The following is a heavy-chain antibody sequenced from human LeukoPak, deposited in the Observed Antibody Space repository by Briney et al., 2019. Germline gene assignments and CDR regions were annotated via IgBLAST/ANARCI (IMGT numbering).Heavy chain of an antibody. J-gene: IGHJ5*02. D-gene: IGHD6-13*01. Sequence: SVKVSCKASGGTFSSYAISWVRQAPGQGLEWMGRIIPILGIANYAQKFQGRVTITADKSTSTAYMELSSLRSEDTAVYYCASEPYSSSRPQRFDPWGQGTLVTVSS. V-gene: IGHV1-69*04. CDR3: ASEPYSSSRPQRFDP. CDR1: GGTFSSYA. CDR2: IIPILGIA.